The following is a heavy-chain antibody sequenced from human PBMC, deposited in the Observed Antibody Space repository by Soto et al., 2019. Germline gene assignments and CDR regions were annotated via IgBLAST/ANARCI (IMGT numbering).Heavy chain of an antibody. D-gene: IGHD2-15*01. CDR2: IYGGDST. CDR1: GFTVSYFY. J-gene: IGHJ6*02. V-gene: IGHV3-53*01. Sequence: EVQLVESGGGLIQPGGSLRLSCAASGFTVSYFYMNWVRQAPGKVLEWVSVIYGGDSTYYADSVKGRFTTSRDSSKNTVYLQMNSLRAEDTAVYYCARVDSVDYYYGMDVWGQGTTVTVSS. CDR3: ARVDSVDYYYGMDV.